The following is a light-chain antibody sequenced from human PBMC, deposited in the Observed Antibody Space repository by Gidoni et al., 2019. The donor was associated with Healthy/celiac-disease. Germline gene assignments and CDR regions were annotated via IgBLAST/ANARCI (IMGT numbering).Light chain of an antibody. CDR2: GAS. Sequence: DIVLTQSPGTLSLSPGERATISCRASQSVSSSYLAWYQQKPGQAPRLLIYGASSRATGIPDRFSGSGSGTDFTLTISRLEPEDFAVYYCQQYGSSVYTFGQGTKLEIK. V-gene: IGKV3-20*01. CDR1: QSVSSSY. J-gene: IGKJ2*01. CDR3: QQYGSSVYT.